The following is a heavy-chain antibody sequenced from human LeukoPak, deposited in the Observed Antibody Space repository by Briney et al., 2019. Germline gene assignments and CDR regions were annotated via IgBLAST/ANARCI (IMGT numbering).Heavy chain of an antibody. Sequence: GGSLRLSCAASGFTFSSYSMNWVRQAPGKGLEWVSYISSSSTNIYYADSVKGRFTISRDNAKNSLCLQMNSLRAEDTAVYYCARDQGLGAFDIWGQGTMVTVSS. V-gene: IGHV3-48*01. D-gene: IGHD5-12*01. CDR2: ISSSSTNI. J-gene: IGHJ3*02. CDR1: GFTFSSYS. CDR3: ARDQGLGAFDI.